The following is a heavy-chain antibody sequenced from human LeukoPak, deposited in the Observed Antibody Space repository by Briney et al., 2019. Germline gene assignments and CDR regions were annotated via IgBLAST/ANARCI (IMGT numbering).Heavy chain of an antibody. V-gene: IGHV3-7*05. CDR1: GFTFSSYW. Sequence: GGSLRLSCAASGFTFSSYWMSWVRQAPGKGLEWVANIKQDGSVEYYVVSVKGRLTISRDNAKESLYLHMNSLRAENTAVYYCARIGYSSSSFDFWGQGTLVTVSS. D-gene: IGHD6-6*01. CDR2: IKQDGSVE. J-gene: IGHJ4*02. CDR3: ARIGYSSSSFDF.